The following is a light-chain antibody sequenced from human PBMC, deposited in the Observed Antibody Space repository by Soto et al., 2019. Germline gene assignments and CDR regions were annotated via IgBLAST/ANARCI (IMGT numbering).Light chain of an antibody. Sequence: DLQMTQSPSSLSASVGDRVTITSQASQDISNYLNWYQQKPGKAPKLLIYDAINLETGVPSRFSGSGSGTDFTVTISSLQPEDIATYYCQRYDNVPLTFGGGTRVEIK. V-gene: IGKV1-33*01. CDR1: QDISNY. CDR2: DAI. CDR3: QRYDNVPLT. J-gene: IGKJ4*01.